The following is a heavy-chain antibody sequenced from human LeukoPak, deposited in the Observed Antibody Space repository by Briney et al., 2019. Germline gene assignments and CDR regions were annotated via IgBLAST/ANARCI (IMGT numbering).Heavy chain of an antibody. V-gene: IGHV3-23*01. D-gene: IGHD3-3*01. CDR3: AKDPELRFLGVDY. CDR1: GFTFSSYA. Sequence: GGSLRLSCAASGFTFSSYAMSWVRQAPGKGLEWVSAISGSGGRTFYADSVKGRFTITRDKSKNTLYLQMNSLRAQDTAVYYYAKDPELRFLGVDYWGQGTLVTVSS. J-gene: IGHJ4*02. CDR2: ISGSGGRT.